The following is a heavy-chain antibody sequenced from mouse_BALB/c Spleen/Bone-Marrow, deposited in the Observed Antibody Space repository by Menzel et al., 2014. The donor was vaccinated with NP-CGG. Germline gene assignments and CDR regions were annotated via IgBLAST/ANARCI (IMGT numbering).Heavy chain of an antibody. V-gene: IGHV1-80*01. Sequence: KQSGAELVRPGSSVKISCESSGYVFSTYWINWVKQRPGQGLEWIGQIYPGDGDTDYNGKFKDKATLTADKSSNTAYMQLSSLTSEDSAVYFCARGGISVDYWGQGTTLTVSS. CDR1: GYVFSTYW. CDR2: IYPGDGDT. J-gene: IGHJ2*01. CDR3: ARGGISVDY.